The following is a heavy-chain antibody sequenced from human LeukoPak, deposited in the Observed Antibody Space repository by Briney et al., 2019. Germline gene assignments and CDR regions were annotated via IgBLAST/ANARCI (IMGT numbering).Heavy chain of an antibody. CDR2: IYYSGST. J-gene: IGHJ4*02. CDR3: ASGGYYYGSGSYFRLPFDY. CDR1: GGSIDSSSYY. V-gene: IGHV4-39*07. Sequence: SETLSLTCTVSGGSIDSSSYYWGWIRHPPGKGLEWIGSIYYSGSTYYNPSLTSRVTISVDTSKNQFSLKLSSVTAADTAVYYCASGGYYYGSGSYFRLPFDYWGQGTLVTVSS. D-gene: IGHD3-10*01.